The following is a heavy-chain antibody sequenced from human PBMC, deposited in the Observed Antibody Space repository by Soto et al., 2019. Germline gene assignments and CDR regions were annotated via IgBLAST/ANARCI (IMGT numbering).Heavy chain of an antibody. CDR1: GFTFSSYG. CDR2: ISYDGSNK. Sequence: GGSLRLSCAASGFTFSSYGMHWVRQAPGKGLEWVAVISYDGSNKYYADSVKGRFTISRDNSKNTLYLQMNSLRAEDTAVYYCAKGRATVTTIGGAFDIWGQGTMVIVS. J-gene: IGHJ3*02. CDR3: AKGRATVTTIGGAFDI. D-gene: IGHD4-17*01. V-gene: IGHV3-30*18.